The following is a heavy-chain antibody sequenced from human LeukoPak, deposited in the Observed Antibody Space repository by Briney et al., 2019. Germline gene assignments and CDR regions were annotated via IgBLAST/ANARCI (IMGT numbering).Heavy chain of an antibody. CDR1: GASISSYY. V-gene: IGHV4-59*01. CDR3: ARDRISSAGYDY. D-gene: IGHD6-6*01. Sequence: SETLSLTCNVSGASISSYYWSWIRQPPGEGLEWIGYVYNSGSTNYNPSLMSRVTMSVDTSKNQFSLRLSSVTAADTAVYYCARDRISSAGYDYWGQGTLATVSS. J-gene: IGHJ4*02. CDR2: VYNSGST.